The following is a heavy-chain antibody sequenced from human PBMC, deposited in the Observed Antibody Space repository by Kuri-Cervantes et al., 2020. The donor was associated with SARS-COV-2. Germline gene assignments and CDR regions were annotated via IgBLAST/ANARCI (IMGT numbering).Heavy chain of an antibody. CDR1: GFTFSSYA. D-gene: IGHD2-2*02. CDR3: ARDSHCSSTSCYTDGMDV. Sequence: GGSLRLSCSASGFTFSSYAMHWVRQAPGKRLEYVSAISSNGGSTYYADSVKGRFTISRDNSKNTLYLQMSSLRAEDTAVYYCARDSHCSSTSCYTDGMDVWGQGTTVTVSS. J-gene: IGHJ6*02. V-gene: IGHV3-64D*08. CDR2: ISSNGGST.